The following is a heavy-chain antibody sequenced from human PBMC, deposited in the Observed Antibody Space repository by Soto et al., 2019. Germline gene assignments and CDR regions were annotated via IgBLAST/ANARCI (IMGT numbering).Heavy chain of an antibody. J-gene: IGHJ4*02. D-gene: IGHD3-9*01. CDR3: ARGLTGVDY. CDR2: IHSGGST. CDR1: GFTVRSSY. V-gene: IGHV3-53*01. Sequence: GGSLRLSCAASGFTVRSSYMNWVRQAPGKGLEWVSVIHSGGSTYYADSVKGRFTISRDNSRNTLYLQMNSLRAEDTAVYYCARGLTGVDYWGQGTLVTVSS.